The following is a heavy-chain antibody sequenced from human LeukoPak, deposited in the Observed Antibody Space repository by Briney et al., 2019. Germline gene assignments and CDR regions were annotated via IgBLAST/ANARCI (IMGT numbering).Heavy chain of an antibody. D-gene: IGHD6-13*01. CDR2: IYNSGST. J-gene: IGHJ4*02. CDR3: ARSAFLVTAPGLYYFDY. Sequence: SETLSLTCTVSGGSISSYYWSWIRQPAGKGLEWNGHIYNSGSTNYNPSLKGRVTMSVAPSKNQFSLHLSSVTAANTAVYYCARSAFLVTAPGLYYFDYWGQGTLVAVSS. V-gene: IGHV4-4*07. CDR1: GGSISSYY.